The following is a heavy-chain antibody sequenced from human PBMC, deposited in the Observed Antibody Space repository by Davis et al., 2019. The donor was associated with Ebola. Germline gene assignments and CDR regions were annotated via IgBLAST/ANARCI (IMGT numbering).Heavy chain of an antibody. Sequence: SETLSLTFAVYGGSFSGYYWSWIRQPPGKGLEWIGEINHSGSTNYNPSLKSRVTISVDTSKNQFSPKLSSVTAADTAVYYCAREVYYYDSSGYYFGWFDPWGQGTLVTVSS. CDR3: AREVYYYDSSGYYFGWFDP. D-gene: IGHD3-22*01. V-gene: IGHV4-34*01. CDR2: INHSGST. CDR1: GGSFSGYY. J-gene: IGHJ5*02.